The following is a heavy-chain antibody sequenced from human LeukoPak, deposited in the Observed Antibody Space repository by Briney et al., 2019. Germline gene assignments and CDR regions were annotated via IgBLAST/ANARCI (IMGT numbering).Heavy chain of an antibody. Sequence: PSETLSLTCTVSGGSVSGSGYYWSWIRQPPGKGLQSIGYISYSGNTSANPSLKSRVTTLLDTSKNQFSLKLSSVTAADTAVYYCAGLVGRYSSGLYYYYFDYWGQGTLVTVSS. CDR1: GGSVSGSGYY. CDR3: AGLVGRYSSGLYYYYFDY. D-gene: IGHD3-22*01. CDR2: ISYSGNT. J-gene: IGHJ4*02. V-gene: IGHV4-61*08.